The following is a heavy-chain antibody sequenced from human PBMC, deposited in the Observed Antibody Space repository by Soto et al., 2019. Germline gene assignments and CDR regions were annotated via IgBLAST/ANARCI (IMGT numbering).Heavy chain of an antibody. Sequence: GGSLRLSCAASGFTFSSYSMNWVRQAPGKGLEWVSYISSSSSTIYYADSVKGRFTISRDNAKNSLYLQMNSLRAEDTAVYYCARGRLGGVSDYWGQGTLVTVSS. D-gene: IGHD3-16*01. CDR3: ARGRLGGVSDY. CDR1: GFTFSSYS. CDR2: ISSSSSTI. V-gene: IGHV3-48*01. J-gene: IGHJ4*02.